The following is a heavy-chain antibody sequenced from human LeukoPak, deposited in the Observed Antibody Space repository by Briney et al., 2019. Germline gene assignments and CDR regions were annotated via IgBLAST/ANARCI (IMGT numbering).Heavy chain of an antibody. CDR2: ITPIFGTA. J-gene: IGHJ4*02. CDR1: GGTFSRST. CDR3: AREWGLESSGYYYAY. Sequence: KVSCKASGGTFSRSTISWVRQAPGQGFEWMGGITPIFGTANFAQKFQGRVSITADESTSTAFMELSSLRSEDTAVYYCAREWGLESSGYYYAYWGQGTLVTVSS. V-gene: IGHV1-69*01. D-gene: IGHD3-22*01.